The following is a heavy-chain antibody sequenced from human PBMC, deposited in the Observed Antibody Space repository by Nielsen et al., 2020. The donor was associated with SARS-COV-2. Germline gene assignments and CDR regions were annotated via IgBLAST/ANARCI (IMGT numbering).Heavy chain of an antibody. CDR2: IWYDGSNK. V-gene: IGHV3-33*06. D-gene: IGHD6-6*01. Sequence: GGSLRLSCAASGFTFSSYGMHWVCQAPGKGLEWVAVIWYDGSNKYYADSVKGRFTLSRDNSKNTVYLQMNSLRAEDTAVYYCAKAGFAARFLDYWGQGTLVTVSS. J-gene: IGHJ4*02. CDR3: AKAGFAARFLDY. CDR1: GFTFSSYG.